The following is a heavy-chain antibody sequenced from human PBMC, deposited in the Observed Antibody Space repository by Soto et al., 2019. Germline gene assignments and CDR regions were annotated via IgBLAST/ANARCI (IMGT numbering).Heavy chain of an antibody. CDR1: GGSISSYY. D-gene: IGHD3-9*01. V-gene: IGHV4-59*01. CDR2: IYYSGST. CDR3: ARANFNYDILTGYFYGMDV. Sequence: SETLSLTCTVSGGSISSYYWSWIRQPPGKGLEWIGYIYYSGSTNYNPSLKSRVTISVDTSKNQFSLKLSSVTAADTAVYYCARANFNYDILTGYFYGMDVWGQGTTVTVS. J-gene: IGHJ6*02.